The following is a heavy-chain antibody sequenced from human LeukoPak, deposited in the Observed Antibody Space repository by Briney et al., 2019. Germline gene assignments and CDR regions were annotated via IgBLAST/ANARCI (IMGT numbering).Heavy chain of an antibody. CDR3: AKERSDSRWYLYDY. J-gene: IGHJ4*02. D-gene: IGHD6-13*01. CDR1: GFSFSNYA. Sequence: GGSLRLSCTASGFSFSNYAMSWARQAPGKGLEWVSAIGGSDGRTYYADSVQGRFTISRDNSKDTLDLHMNSLRAGDTAVYYCAKERSDSRWYLYDYWGQRTLVTVSS. CDR2: IGGSDGRT. V-gene: IGHV3-23*01.